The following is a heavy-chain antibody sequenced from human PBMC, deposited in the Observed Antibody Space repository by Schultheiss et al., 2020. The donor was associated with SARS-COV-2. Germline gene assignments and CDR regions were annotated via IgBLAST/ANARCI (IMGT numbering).Heavy chain of an antibody. Sequence: GGSLRLSCAASGFTFSSYSMNWVRQAPGKGLEWVSSISSSSSYIYYADSVKGRFTISRDNAKNSLYLQMNILRAEDTAVYYCARDQSDYSNCDYWGQGTLVTVSS. V-gene: IGHV3-21*01. CDR2: ISSSSSYI. CDR3: ARDQSDYSNCDY. D-gene: IGHD4-11*01. CDR1: GFTFSSYS. J-gene: IGHJ4*02.